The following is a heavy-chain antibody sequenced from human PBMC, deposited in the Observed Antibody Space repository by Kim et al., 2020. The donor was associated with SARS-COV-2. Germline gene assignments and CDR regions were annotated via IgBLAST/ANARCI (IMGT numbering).Heavy chain of an antibody. V-gene: IGHV3-7*03. CDR2: IKQDGSEK. J-gene: IGHJ6*02. CDR1: GFTFSSYW. D-gene: IGHD1-1*01. Sequence: GGSLRLSCAASGFTFSSYWMSWVRQAPGKGLEWVANIKQDGSEKYYVDSVKGRFTISRDNAKNSLYLQMNSLRAEDTAVYYCARGPQPNWNWYYYYGMDVWGQGTTVTVSS. CDR3: ARGPQPNWNWYYYYGMDV.